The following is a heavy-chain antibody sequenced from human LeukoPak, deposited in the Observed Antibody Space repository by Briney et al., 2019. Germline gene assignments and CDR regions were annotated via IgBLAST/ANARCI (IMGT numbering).Heavy chain of an antibody. Sequence: QPGGSLRLSCAASGFTVTTNYMTWVRQAPGKGLEWVSTIYSGGYTDYADSVKGRFTISRDNSKNTLDLQMNSLRAEDTAVYYCARRLEYSGSKGVFDYWGQGTLVTVSS. CDR1: GFTVTTNY. V-gene: IGHV3-66*01. CDR2: IYSGGYT. CDR3: ARRLEYSGSKGVFDY. D-gene: IGHD1-26*01. J-gene: IGHJ4*02.